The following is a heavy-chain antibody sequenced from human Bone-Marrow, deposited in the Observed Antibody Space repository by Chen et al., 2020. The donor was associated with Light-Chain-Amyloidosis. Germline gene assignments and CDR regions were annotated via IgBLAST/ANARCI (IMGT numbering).Heavy chain of an antibody. J-gene: IGHJ4*02. Sequence: DVQLVETGGGLIRPGGSLRLSCAASGFSVSSIYMNWVRKAPGKAPEWVAVIYTDADGSTHYPASVRGRFAISSDTSKNTIYLQMNSLRPEDTAMYYCARGSRAAGGLGSGYFDSWGQGIRVTVSS. V-gene: IGHV3-53*02. CDR1: GFSVSSIY. CDR2: IYTDADGST. D-gene: IGHD6-13*01. CDR3: ARGSRAAGGLGSGYFDS.